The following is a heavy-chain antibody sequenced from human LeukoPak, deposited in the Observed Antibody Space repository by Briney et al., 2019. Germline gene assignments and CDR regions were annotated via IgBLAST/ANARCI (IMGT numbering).Heavy chain of an antibody. CDR2: IIPILGIA. V-gene: IGHV1-69*04. CDR1: GGTFSSYA. Sequence: SVKVSCKASGGTFSSYAISWVRQAPGQGLEWMGRIIPILGIANYAQKFQGRVTITADKSTSTAYMELRSLRSDDTAVYYCARSGYDYVWGSTYSSGYFDYWGQGTLVTVSS. D-gene: IGHD3-16*01. J-gene: IGHJ4*02. CDR3: ARSGYDYVWGSTYSSGYFDY.